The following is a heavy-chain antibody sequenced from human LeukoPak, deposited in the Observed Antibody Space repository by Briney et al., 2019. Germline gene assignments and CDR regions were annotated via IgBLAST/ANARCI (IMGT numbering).Heavy chain of an antibody. CDR2: IIPIFGTA. CDR1: GYTFTGYY. D-gene: IGHD3-10*01. CDR3: ARDFMVRGVLDDY. V-gene: IGHV1-69*05. Sequence: PEASVKVSCKASGYTFTGYYMHWVRQAPGQGLEWMGRIIPIFGTANYAQKFQGRVTITTDESTSTAYMELSSLRSEDTAVYYCARDFMVRGVLDDYWGQGTLVTVSS. J-gene: IGHJ4*02.